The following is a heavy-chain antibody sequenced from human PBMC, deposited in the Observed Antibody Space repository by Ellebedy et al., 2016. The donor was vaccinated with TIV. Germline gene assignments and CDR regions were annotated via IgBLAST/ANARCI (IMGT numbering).Heavy chain of an antibody. D-gene: IGHD3-3*01. CDR3: VKDQHYDFLGNYNWFDP. Sequence: PGGSLRLSCSASGFTFSSYAMHWVRQAPGKELEYVSAISRNGDNTYHADSVKGRFTISRDNSKNTLYLQMSSLRVEDTAVYYCVKDQHYDFLGNYNWFDPWGQGTLVTVSS. V-gene: IGHV3-64D*06. CDR1: GFTFSSYA. J-gene: IGHJ5*02. CDR2: ISRNGDNT.